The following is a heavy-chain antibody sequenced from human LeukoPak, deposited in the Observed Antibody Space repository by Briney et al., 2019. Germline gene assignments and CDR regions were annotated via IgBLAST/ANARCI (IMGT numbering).Heavy chain of an antibody. J-gene: IGHJ3*02. D-gene: IGHD2-15*01. CDR2: IYYSGST. CDR3: SCYSGLDAFDI. V-gene: IGHV4-30-4*01. Sequence: SQTLSLTCTVSGGSISSGDYYWSWIRQPPGKGLEWIGYIYYSGSTCYNPSLKSRVTISVDTSKNQFSLKLSSVTAADTAVYYCSCYSGLDAFDIWGQGTMVTVSS. CDR1: GGSISSGDYY.